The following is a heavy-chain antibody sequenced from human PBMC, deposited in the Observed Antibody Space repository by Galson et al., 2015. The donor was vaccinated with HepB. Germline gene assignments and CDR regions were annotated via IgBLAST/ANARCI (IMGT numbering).Heavy chain of an antibody. Sequence: SLRLSCAVSGFTFSDYYMSWIRLAPGKGLEWISYISSNTLYTNYADSVKGRFTISRDNAKTSLYLQIDGLRAEDTAVYYCARVADADYGDHTHFDSWGQGTLVTVSS. CDR2: ISSNTLYT. V-gene: IGHV3-11*06. CDR1: GFTFSDYY. J-gene: IGHJ4*02. CDR3: ARVADADYGDHTHFDS. D-gene: IGHD4-17*01.